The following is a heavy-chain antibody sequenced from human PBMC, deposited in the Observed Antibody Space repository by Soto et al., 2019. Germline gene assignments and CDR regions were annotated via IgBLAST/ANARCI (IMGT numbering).Heavy chain of an antibody. Sequence: QVQLVESGGGVVQPGRSLRLSCAASGFTFSSYAMHWVRQAPGKGLEWVAVISYDGSNKYYADSVKGRFTISRDNSKNTLYLQMNSIGAEDTAVYYCARDRLRYNWNDFPYYYYGMEVWGQGTTVTVSS. CDR2: ISYDGSNK. J-gene: IGHJ6*02. D-gene: IGHD1-1*01. CDR1: GFTFSSYA. CDR3: ARDRLRYNWNDFPYYYYGMEV. V-gene: IGHV3-30-3*01.